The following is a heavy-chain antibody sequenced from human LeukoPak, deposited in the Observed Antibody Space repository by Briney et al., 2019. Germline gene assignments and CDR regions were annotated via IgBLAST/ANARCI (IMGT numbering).Heavy chain of an antibody. J-gene: IGHJ4*02. Sequence: ASVKVSCKASGYTFTGYYMHWVRQAPGQGLEWMVWINPNSGGTNYAQKFQGRVTMTRDTSISTAYMELSRLRSDDTAVYYCAREESPGYDYVWGSYPLDYWGQGTLVTVSS. CDR1: GYTFTGYY. CDR3: AREESPGYDYVWGSYPLDY. CDR2: INPNSGGT. V-gene: IGHV1-2*02. D-gene: IGHD3-16*02.